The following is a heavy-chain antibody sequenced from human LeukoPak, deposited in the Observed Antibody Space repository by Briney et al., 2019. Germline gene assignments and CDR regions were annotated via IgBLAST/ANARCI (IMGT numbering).Heavy chain of an antibody. J-gene: IGHJ4*02. V-gene: IGHV3-30*02. CDR2: IRYDGSNK. CDR1: GFTFSSYG. D-gene: IGHD5-18*01. Sequence: GGSLRLSCAASGFTFSSYGMHWVRQAPGKGLEWVAFIRYDGSNKYYADSVKGRLTISRDNSKNTLYLQMNSLSAEDTAVYYCANRDTAMVNSFNYWGQGTLVTVSS. CDR3: ANRDTAMVNSFNY.